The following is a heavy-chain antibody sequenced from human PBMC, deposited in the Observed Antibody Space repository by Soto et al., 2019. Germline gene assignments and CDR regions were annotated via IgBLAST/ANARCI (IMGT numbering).Heavy chain of an antibody. V-gene: IGHV3-64*01. Sequence: EVPLVESGGGLVQPGGSLRLSCAASGFTFSSYAMHWVRQAPGKGLEYVSAISSNGGSTYYANSVKGRFTISRDNSKNTLYLQMGSLTAEDMAVYYCARQWLDSYYFDYWGQGTLVTVSS. J-gene: IGHJ4*02. CDR3: ARQWLDSYYFDY. D-gene: IGHD6-19*01. CDR1: GFTFSSYA. CDR2: ISSNGGST.